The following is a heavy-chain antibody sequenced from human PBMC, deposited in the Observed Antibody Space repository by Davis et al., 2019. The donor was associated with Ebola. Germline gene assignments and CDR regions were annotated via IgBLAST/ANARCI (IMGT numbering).Heavy chain of an antibody. Sequence: PGGSLRLSCAASGFTFSSYGMHWVRQAPGKGLEWVAVISYDGSNKYYADSVKGRFTISRDNSKNTLYLQMNSLRTEDTAVYYCAKDWGYSYTAHFDYWGQGTLVTVSS. V-gene: IGHV3-30*18. CDR2: ISYDGSNK. CDR3: AKDWGYSYTAHFDY. J-gene: IGHJ4*02. D-gene: IGHD5-18*01. CDR1: GFTFSSYG.